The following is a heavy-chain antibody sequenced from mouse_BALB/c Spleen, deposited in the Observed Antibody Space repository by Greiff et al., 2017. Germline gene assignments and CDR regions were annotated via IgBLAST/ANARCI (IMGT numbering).Heavy chain of an antibody. CDR2: IWSGGST. Sequence: VQVVESGPGLVQPSQSLSITCTVSGFSLTSYGVHWVRQSPGKGLEWLGVIWSGGSTDYNAAFISRLSISKDNSKSQVFFKMNSLQADDTAIYYCASITTAHWYFDVWGAGTTVTVSS. V-gene: IGHV2-2*01. J-gene: IGHJ1*01. CDR3: ASITTAHWYFDV. CDR1: GFSLTSYG. D-gene: IGHD1-2*01.